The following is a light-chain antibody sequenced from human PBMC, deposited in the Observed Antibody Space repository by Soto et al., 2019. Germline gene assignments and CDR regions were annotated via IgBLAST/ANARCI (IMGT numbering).Light chain of an antibody. CDR2: EVT. V-gene: IGLV2-8*01. J-gene: IGLJ1*01. CDR3: SSFTGDKNYV. Sequence: QSALTQPPSAXXSPGQSVTISCTGTSSDVGGYDYVSWYQQHPGKAPKLIIYEVTNRPSGVPDRFSGSKSGNTASLTVSGLQAEDEADYYCSSFTGDKNYVFGTGTKVTVL. CDR1: SSDVGGYDY.